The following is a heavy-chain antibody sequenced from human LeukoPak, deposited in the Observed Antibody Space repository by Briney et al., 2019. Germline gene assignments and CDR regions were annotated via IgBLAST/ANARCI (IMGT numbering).Heavy chain of an antibody. Sequence: GGSLRLSCAASGFTFSSYAMSWVRQAPGKGLEWVSAISGSGGSTYYADSVKGRFTISRDNSKNTLYLQMNSLRAEDTAVYYCARGLDYGDSGWFGPWGQGTLVTVSS. CDR1: GFTFSSYA. D-gene: IGHD4-17*01. V-gene: IGHV3-23*01. CDR3: ARGLDYGDSGWFGP. J-gene: IGHJ5*02. CDR2: ISGSGGST.